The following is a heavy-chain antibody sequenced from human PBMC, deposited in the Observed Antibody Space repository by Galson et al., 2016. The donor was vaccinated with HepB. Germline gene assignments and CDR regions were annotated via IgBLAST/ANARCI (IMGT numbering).Heavy chain of an antibody. V-gene: IGHV3-23*01. CDR2: IIGSGAPT. Sequence: SLRLSCAASGFNFSRYVMAWVRQSPGKGLEWVSAIIGSGAPTFYADSLEGRFTISRDNSRNTLDLQINSLRAEDTAVYYCARSYYHDLGSYYMDPHWGQGALVTVSS. D-gene: IGHD3-10*01. J-gene: IGHJ1*01. CDR1: GFNFSRYV. CDR3: ARSYYHDLGSYYMDPH.